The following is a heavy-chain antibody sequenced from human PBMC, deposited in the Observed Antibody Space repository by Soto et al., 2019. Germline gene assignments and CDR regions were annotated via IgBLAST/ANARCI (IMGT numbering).Heavy chain of an antibody. V-gene: IGHV3-9*01. CDR1: GFTFDDNA. CDR3: ARERCSSTSCYKGPFYYYGLDV. CDR2: INWKSDI. J-gene: IGHJ6*02. Sequence: GGSLRLSCAVSGFTFDDNAMHWVRQAPEKGLEWVSGINWKSDIGYADSVKGRFTISRDNAENSLYLQMNSLRAEDTALYYCARERCSSTSCYKGPFYYYGLDVWGQGTTVTVSS. D-gene: IGHD2-2*02.